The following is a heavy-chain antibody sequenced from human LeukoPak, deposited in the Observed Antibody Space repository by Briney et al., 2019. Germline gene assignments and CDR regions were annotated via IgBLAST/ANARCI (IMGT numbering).Heavy chain of an antibody. V-gene: IGHV4-39*01. CDR3: ARQGDAYNSGAPDI. CDR2: IYYSGST. D-gene: IGHD5-24*01. CDR1: GGSISSTSYF. J-gene: IGHJ3*02. Sequence: SETLSLTCTVSGGSISSTSYFWGWIRQPPGKGLEWIGIIYYSGSTSYNPSLKSRVTISLHMSKNQFSLKLSSVTAADTAVYYCARQGDAYNSGAPDIWGQGTMVTVSS.